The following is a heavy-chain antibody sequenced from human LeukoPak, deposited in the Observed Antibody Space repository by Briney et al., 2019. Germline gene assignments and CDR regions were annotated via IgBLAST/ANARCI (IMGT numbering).Heavy chain of an antibody. D-gene: IGHD3-10*01. Sequence: QAGGSLRLSCSASGFPFSSYAMHWVRQAPGKGLEYVSAISGSGGSTYYADSVKGRFTISRDNSKNTLYLQMNSLRAEDTAVYYCAKVMFPMVRGAFDYWGQGTLVTVSS. J-gene: IGHJ4*02. V-gene: IGHV3-23*01. CDR1: GFPFSSYA. CDR2: ISGSGGST. CDR3: AKVMFPMVRGAFDY.